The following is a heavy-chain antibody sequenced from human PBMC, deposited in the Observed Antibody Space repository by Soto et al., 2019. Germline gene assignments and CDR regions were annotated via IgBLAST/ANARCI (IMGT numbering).Heavy chain of an antibody. Sequence: PGGSLRLSCAASEFIFSTYWMHWVRQTPGKGLVWVSRINGDGSTTNYADSVKGRFTISRDNAKNTLYLQMNSLRAEDTAVYYCARAGMTTVTYFDYWGHGTLVTVPQ. CDR3: ARAGMTTVTYFDY. CDR1: EFIFSTYW. V-gene: IGHV3-74*01. D-gene: IGHD4-17*01. J-gene: IGHJ4*01. CDR2: INGDGSTT.